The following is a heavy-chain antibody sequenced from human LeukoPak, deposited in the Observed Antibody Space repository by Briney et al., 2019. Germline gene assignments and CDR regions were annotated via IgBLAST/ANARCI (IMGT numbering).Heavy chain of an antibody. Sequence: GGSLRLSCAASGFTFSSYGMHWVRQAPGKGLGWVAFIRYDGSNKYYADSVKGRFTISRDNSKNTLYLQMNSLRAEDTAIYYCAKNADRGAYCSGGSCYPYYYYYTDVWGEGTTVTVSS. V-gene: IGHV3-30*02. D-gene: IGHD2-15*01. CDR2: IRYDGSNK. CDR1: GFTFSSYG. J-gene: IGHJ6*03. CDR3: AKNADRGAYCSGGSCYPYYYYYTDV.